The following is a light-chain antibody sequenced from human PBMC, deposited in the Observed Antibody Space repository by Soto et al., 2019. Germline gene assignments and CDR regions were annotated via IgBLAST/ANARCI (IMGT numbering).Light chain of an antibody. CDR1: QGISNY. CDR2: AAS. CDR3: HQYNSF. Sequence: DIQMTQSPSSLSASVGDRVTITCRASQGISNYSAGYPQKPGKVPKRRSDAASTLQSGVTSRCSGSGSGTDFTLTISSLQPEDSATYYCHQYNSFFGEGTKVDIK. V-gene: IGKV1-27*01. J-gene: IGKJ2*01.